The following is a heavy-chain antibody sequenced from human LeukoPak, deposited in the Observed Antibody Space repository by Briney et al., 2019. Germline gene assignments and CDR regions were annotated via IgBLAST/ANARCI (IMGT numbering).Heavy chain of an antibody. V-gene: IGHV4-34*01. J-gene: IGHJ4*02. CDR1: GGSFSGYY. CDR2: INHSGST. CDR3: ARSRVYSYGYGSALGY. Sequence: PSETLSLTCAVYGGSFSGYYWSWIRKPPGKGREWIGEINHSGSTNYNPSLKSRVTISVDTSKNQFSLKLSSVTAADTAVYYCARSRVYSYGYGSALGYWGQGTLVTVSS. D-gene: IGHD5-18*01.